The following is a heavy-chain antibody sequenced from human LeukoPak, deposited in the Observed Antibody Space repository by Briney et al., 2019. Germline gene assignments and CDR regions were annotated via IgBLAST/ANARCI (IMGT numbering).Heavy chain of an antibody. J-gene: IGHJ4*02. CDR3: AREGYYYDSSALGDY. D-gene: IGHD3-22*01. V-gene: IGHV1-18*01. CDR1: GYTFTSYG. CDR2: ISAYNGNT. Sequence: ASVKVSCKASGYTFTSYGISWVRQAPGQGLEWMGWISAYNGNTNYAQKLQGRVTMTTDTSTSTAYMELRSLRSDDTAVYYCAREGYYYDSSALGDYWGQGTLVTVSS.